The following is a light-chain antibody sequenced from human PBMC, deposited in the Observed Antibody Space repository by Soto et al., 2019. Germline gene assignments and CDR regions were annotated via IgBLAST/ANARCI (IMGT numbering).Light chain of an antibody. CDR2: KAS. J-gene: IGKJ1*01. V-gene: IGKV1-5*03. CDR1: QSISNL. CDR3: QQHNTYSRT. Sequence: DIQMTQSPSTLSASVGDRVSITCRASQSISNLLAWYQQKPGKAPKLLIYKASSLESGVPSRFSGSGSGTEFTLTISSLQPDDFATYYCQQHNTYSRTFGQGTK.